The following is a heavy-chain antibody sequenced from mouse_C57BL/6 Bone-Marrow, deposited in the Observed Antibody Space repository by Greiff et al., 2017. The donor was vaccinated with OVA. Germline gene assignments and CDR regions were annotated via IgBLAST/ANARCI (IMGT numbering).Heavy chain of an antibody. D-gene: IGHD1-1*01. CDR3: ARWNYYGSSYGYWYFDV. V-gene: IGHV1-19*01. CDR2: LNPYNGGT. J-gene: IGHJ1*03. CDR1: GYTFTDYY. Sequence: EVKLQESGPVLVKPGASVKMSCKASGYTFTDYYMNWVKQSHGKSLEWIGVLNPYNGGTSYNQKFKGKATLTVDKSSSTAYMELNSLTSEDSAVYYCARWNYYGSSYGYWYFDVWGTGTTVTVSS.